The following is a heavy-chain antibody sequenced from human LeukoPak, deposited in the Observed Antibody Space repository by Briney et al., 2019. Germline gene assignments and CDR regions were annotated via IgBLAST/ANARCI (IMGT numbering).Heavy chain of an antibody. CDR2: ISAYNGNT. V-gene: IGHV1-18*01. Sequence: ASVTVSCKASGYTFTSYGISWVRQAPGQGLEWMGWISAYNGNTNYAQKLQGRVTMTTDTSTSTAYMELRSLRSDDTAVYYCARDRCSSTSCFLFDYWGQGTLVTVSS. CDR1: GYTFTSYG. CDR3: ARDRCSSTSCFLFDY. D-gene: IGHD2-2*01. J-gene: IGHJ4*02.